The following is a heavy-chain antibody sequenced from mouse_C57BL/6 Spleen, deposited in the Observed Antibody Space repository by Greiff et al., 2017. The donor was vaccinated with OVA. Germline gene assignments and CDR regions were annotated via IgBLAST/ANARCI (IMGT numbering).Heavy chain of an antibody. CDR1: GYTFTDYY. Sequence: EVQLQQSGPELVKPGASVKISCKASGYTFTDYYMNWVKQSHGKSLEWIGDINPNNGGTSYNQKFKGKATLTVDKSSSTAYMELRSLTSEDSAVYYCARDHDYDGLDYWGQGTTLTVSS. D-gene: IGHD2-4*01. V-gene: IGHV1-26*01. CDR2: INPNNGGT. CDR3: ARDHDYDGLDY. J-gene: IGHJ2*01.